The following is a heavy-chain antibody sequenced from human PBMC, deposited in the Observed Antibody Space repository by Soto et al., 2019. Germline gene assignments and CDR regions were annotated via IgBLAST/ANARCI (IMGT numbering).Heavy chain of an antibody. CDR3: AQRCSSSDCPRNYHYAMDV. J-gene: IGHJ6*02. D-gene: IGHD2-2*01. CDR1: GGTFRNSA. CDR2: IIPIFGTV. V-gene: IGHV1-69*01. Sequence: QVQLVQSGAEVKKPGSSVKVSCKASGGTFRNSALIWVRQAPGHGLEWVGGIIPIFGTVNHAQKFQGRVRITADESTSTAYMELSSLRSEDTAVYYCAQRCSSSDCPRNYHYAMDVWGQGTAVTVSS.